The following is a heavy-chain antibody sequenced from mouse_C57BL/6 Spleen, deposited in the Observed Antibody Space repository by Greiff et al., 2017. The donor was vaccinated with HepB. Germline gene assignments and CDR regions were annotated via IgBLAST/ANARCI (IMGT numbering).Heavy chain of an antibody. D-gene: IGHD2-12*01. Sequence: EVHLVESGGGLVQPGGSLSLSCAASGFTFTDYYMSWVRQPPGKALEWLGFIRNKANGYTTEYSASVKGRFTISRDNSQSILYLQMNALRAEDSATYYCARSYDAGFAYWGQGTLVTVSA. J-gene: IGHJ3*01. CDR2: IRNKANGYTT. CDR3: ARSYDAGFAY. V-gene: IGHV7-3*01. CDR1: GFTFTDYY.